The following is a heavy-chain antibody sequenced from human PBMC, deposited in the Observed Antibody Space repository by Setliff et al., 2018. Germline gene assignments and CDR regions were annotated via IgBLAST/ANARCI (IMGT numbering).Heavy chain of an antibody. CDR2: INPGGGSA. V-gene: IGHV1-46*01. D-gene: IGHD2-2*01. Sequence: ASVKVSCKATGYTLSRHYMHWARQAPGQGLEWMGIINPGGGSASIVQKFQGRVTMTSDTSTSTVYMEVTGLTSEDTAVYYCERLVRYCTTTSCQRTSGDDLWGQGTLVTVS. CDR3: ERLVRYCTTTSCQRTSGDDL. J-gene: IGHJ5*02. CDR1: GYTLSRHY.